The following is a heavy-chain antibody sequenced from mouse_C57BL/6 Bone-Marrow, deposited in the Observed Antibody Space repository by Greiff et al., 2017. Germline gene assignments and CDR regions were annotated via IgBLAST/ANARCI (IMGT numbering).Heavy chain of an antibody. Sequence: VHLVESGPGLVAPSQSLSITCTVSGFSLTSYAISWVRQPPGKGLEWLGVIWTGGGTNYNSALKSRLSISKDNSKSQVFLKMNSLQTDDTARYYCARTYYYGSSYGFAYWGQGTRVTVSA. J-gene: IGHJ3*01. CDR2: IWTGGGT. CDR3: ARTYYYGSSYGFAY. CDR1: GFSLTSYA. D-gene: IGHD1-1*01. V-gene: IGHV2-9-1*01.